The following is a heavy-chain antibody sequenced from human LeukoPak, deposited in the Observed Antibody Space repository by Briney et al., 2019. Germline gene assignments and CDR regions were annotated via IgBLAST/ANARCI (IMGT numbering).Heavy chain of an antibody. CDR1: GFTFSSNA. CDR2: ISGSGGST. V-gene: IGHV3-23*01. Sequence: GGSLRLSCAASGFTFSSNAMSWVRQAPGKGLEWVSAISGSGGSTYYADSVKGRFTISRDNSKNTLYLQMNSLRAEDTAVYYCAKVITIFGVVPLDYFDYWGQGTLVTVSS. CDR3: AKVITIFGVVPLDYFDY. D-gene: IGHD3-3*01. J-gene: IGHJ4*02.